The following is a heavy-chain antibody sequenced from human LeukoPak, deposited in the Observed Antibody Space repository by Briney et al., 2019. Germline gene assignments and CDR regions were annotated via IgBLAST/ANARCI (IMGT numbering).Heavy chain of an antibody. Sequence: ASVKVSCKASGYTFTSYDINWVRQAPGQGLEWMGWMSPNSGNTGYAQKFQGRVTMTRNTSISTAYMELSSLRSEDTAVYYCARTPTRNYDFWSGDAFDIWGQGTMVTVSS. D-gene: IGHD3-3*01. J-gene: IGHJ3*02. CDR2: MSPNSGNT. CDR1: GYTFTSYD. V-gene: IGHV1-8*01. CDR3: ARTPTRNYDFWSGDAFDI.